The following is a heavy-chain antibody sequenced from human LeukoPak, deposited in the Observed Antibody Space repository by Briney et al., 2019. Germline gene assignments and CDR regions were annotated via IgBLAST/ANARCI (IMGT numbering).Heavy chain of an antibody. J-gene: IGHJ4*02. CDR1: GGSISSSSYY. D-gene: IGHD1-14*01. V-gene: IGHV4-39*07. CDR2: IYYSGST. CDR3: ARDPRTYLDY. Sequence: TSETLSLTCTVSGGSISSSSYYWGWIRQPPGKGLEWIGSIYYSGSTYYNPSLKSRVTISVDTSKNQFSLKLSSVTAADTAVYYCARDPRTYLDYWGQGTLVTVSS.